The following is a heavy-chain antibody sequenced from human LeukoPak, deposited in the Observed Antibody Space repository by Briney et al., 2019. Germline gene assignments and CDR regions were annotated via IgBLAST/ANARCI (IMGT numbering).Heavy chain of an antibody. J-gene: IGHJ4*02. CDR2: IKQDGSEK. Sequence: GGSLRLSCAASGFIFSSYSMKWIRQAPGKGLEWVANIKQDGSEKYYVDSVKGRFTISRDNAKNSLYLQMNSLRAEDTAVYYCARDKRYYYDSSGYLWGQGTLVTVSS. V-gene: IGHV3-7*01. D-gene: IGHD3-22*01. CDR3: ARDKRYYYDSSGYL. CDR1: GFIFSSYS.